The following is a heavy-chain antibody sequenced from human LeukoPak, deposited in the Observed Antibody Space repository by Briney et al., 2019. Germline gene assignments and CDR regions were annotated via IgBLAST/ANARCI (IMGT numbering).Heavy chain of an antibody. Sequence: GASVKVSCKASGYTFTGYYMHWVRQAPGQGLEWMGWINPNSGGTNYAQKFQGRVTMTRDTSISTAYMELSRLRSDDTAVYYCARSHSSGYYTAPKDYWGQGTLVTVSS. CDR2: INPNSGGT. D-gene: IGHD3-22*01. J-gene: IGHJ4*02. CDR3: ARSHSSGYYTAPKDY. V-gene: IGHV1-2*02. CDR1: GYTFTGYY.